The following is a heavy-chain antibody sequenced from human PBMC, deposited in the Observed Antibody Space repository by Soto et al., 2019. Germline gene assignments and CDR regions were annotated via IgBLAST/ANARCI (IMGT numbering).Heavy chain of an antibody. CDR2: IWHDGNNK. Sequence: GGSLRLSCAASGFTFSNYGMHWVRQAPGKGLEWVAIIWHDGNNKYYADSVRGRFIISRDNSKNRLYLQMNSLRAEDTAVYYCARRTSGWYYYYGMDVWGQGTTVTVSS. CDR3: ARRTSGWYYYYGMDV. J-gene: IGHJ6*02. D-gene: IGHD6-19*01. CDR1: GFTFSNYG. V-gene: IGHV3-33*01.